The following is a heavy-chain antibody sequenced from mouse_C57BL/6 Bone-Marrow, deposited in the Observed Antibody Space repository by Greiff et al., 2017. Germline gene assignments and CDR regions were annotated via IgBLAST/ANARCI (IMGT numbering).Heavy chain of an antibody. CDR1: GFTFSDYG. D-gene: IGHD1-1*01. CDR3: ARGYYGSSF. J-gene: IGHJ3*01. V-gene: IGHV5-17*01. Sequence: EVQRVESGGGLVKPGGSLKLSCAASGFTFSDYGMHWVRQAPEKGLEWVAYISSGSSTIYYADTVKGRFTISRDNAKNTLFLQMTSLRSEDTAMYYCARGYYGSSFGGQGTLVTVSA. CDR2: ISSGSSTI.